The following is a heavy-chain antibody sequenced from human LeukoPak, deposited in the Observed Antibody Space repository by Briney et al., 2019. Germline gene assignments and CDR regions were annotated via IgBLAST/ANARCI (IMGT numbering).Heavy chain of an antibody. CDR2: IIPIFGTA. V-gene: IGHV1-69*05. CDR3: ARGAYDFWSGYSFDY. CDR1: GGTFSSYA. J-gene: IGHJ4*02. Sequence: GASVKVSCKASGGTFSSYAISWVRQAPGQGLEWMGGIIPIFGTANYAQKFQGRVTITTDESTSTAYMELSSLRSEDTAVYYCARGAYDFWSGYSFDYWGQGTLVTVSP. D-gene: IGHD3-3*01.